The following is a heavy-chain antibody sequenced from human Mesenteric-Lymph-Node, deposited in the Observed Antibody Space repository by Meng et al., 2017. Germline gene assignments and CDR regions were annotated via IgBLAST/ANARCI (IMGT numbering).Heavy chain of an antibody. D-gene: IGHD6-19*01. CDR2: VNPDGSGT. CDR3: ARGYSGLY. CDR1: GFTVSSNY. Sequence: GESLKISCAASGFTVSSNYMSWVRQAPGKGLVWVSRVNPDGSGTDYADSVKGRFTISRDNAKNTLYLQMDTLRVEDTAVYYCARGYSGLYWGQGTLVTVSS. J-gene: IGHJ4*02. V-gene: IGHV3-74*01.